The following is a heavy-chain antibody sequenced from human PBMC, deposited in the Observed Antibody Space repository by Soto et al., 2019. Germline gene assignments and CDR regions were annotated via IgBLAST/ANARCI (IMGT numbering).Heavy chain of an antibody. J-gene: IGHJ2*01. D-gene: IGHD3-22*01. Sequence: QVQLQQWGAGLLKPSETLSLTCAVYGGSFSGYYWSWIRQPPGKGLEWIGEINHSGSTNYNPSLNHRVTISVDTSKNQFSLKLSSVTAADTAVYYCARGRRFTYYYDSSGYHYWYFDLWGRSTLVTVSS. CDR1: GGSFSGYY. CDR3: ARGRRFTYYYDSSGYHYWYFDL. CDR2: INHSGST. V-gene: IGHV4-34*01.